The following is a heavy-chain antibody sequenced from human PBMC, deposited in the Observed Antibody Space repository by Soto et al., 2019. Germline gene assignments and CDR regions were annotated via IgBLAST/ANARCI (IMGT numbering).Heavy chain of an antibody. CDR1: GFTFSNAW. V-gene: IGHV3-15*01. CDR3: TTSDSGSYYYYYGMDV. CDR2: IKSKTDGGTT. J-gene: IGHJ6*02. Sequence: GGSLRLSCAASGFTFSNAWMSWVRQAPGKGLEWVGRIKSKTDGGTTDYAAPVKGRFTISRDDSKNTLYLQMNSLKTEDTAVYYCTTSDSGSYYYYYGMDVWGQGTTVTVSS. D-gene: IGHD1-26*01.